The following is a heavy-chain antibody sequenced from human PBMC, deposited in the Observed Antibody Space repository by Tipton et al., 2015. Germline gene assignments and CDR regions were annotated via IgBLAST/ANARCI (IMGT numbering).Heavy chain of an antibody. D-gene: IGHD3-16*01. Sequence: SLRLSCVASGYNFSDYSVNWVRQAPGKGLEWVSYISGSGSTIHYTDSVKGRFTISRDNAKKSVYPQMNSLRVDDTAVYYCVRDCNMSTCYYNYAMDVWGQGTTVTVSS. CDR2: ISGSGSTI. J-gene: IGHJ6*02. CDR1: GYNFSDYS. V-gene: IGHV3-48*01. CDR3: VRDCNMSTCYYNYAMDV.